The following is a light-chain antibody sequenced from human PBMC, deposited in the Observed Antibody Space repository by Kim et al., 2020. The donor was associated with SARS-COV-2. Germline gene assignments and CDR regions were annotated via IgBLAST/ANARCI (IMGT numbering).Light chain of an antibody. CDR3: QQRGN. V-gene: IGKV3-11*01. Sequence: LHWPPGERATLPCRAGQSVGTYLTWYQQKPGQAPRLLIYDASKRATGIPARFRGSGSGTDFTLTIGTLEPADSAVYYCQQRGNFGQGTRLEIK. CDR2: DAS. CDR1: QSVGTY. J-gene: IGKJ5*01.